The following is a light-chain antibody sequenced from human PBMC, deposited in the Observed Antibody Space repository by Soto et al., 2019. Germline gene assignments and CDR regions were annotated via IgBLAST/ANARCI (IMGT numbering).Light chain of an antibody. J-gene: IGKJ2*01. CDR2: AAS. CDR3: QQYGSSSYT. Sequence: EIVLTQSPGTLSLSPGERATLSCRASQSISSSYLAWYQQKPGQAPRLLIYAASSRATGIPDRFSGSGSGTDFTLTISRQEPEDFAVYYCQQYGSSSYTFGQGTQLEIQ. V-gene: IGKV3-20*01. CDR1: QSISSSY.